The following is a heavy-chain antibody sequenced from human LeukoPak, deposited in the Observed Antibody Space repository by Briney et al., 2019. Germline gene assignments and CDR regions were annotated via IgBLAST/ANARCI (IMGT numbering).Heavy chain of an antibody. J-gene: IGHJ4*02. CDR2: IYYSGST. V-gene: IGHV4-59*01. CDR3: ARTRNEQQLAHYFHY. Sequence: PSETLSLTCTVSGGSISSYYWSWIRQPPGKGLEWIGYIYYSGSTNYNPSLKSRVTISVDTSKNQFSLKLSSVTAADTAVYYCARTRNEQQLAHYFHYWGQGTLVTVSS. CDR1: GGSISSYY. D-gene: IGHD6-13*01.